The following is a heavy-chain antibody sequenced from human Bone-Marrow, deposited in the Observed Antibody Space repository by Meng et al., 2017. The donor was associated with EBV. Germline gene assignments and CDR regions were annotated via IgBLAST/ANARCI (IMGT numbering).Heavy chain of an antibody. V-gene: IGHV4-39*01. Sequence: QRQLVESRPGTWNPSETLSLTCTVSCYSISSFYHWGWIRQPPGRGLEWIGSVHYTGSTYYSPSLKSRVTVSVDTSRNQFSLRLTSVTAADTAVYYCARPFPSWQSPRLDPFGAWGQGTLVTVSS. CDR3: ARPFPSWQSPRLDPFGA. CDR2: VHYTGST. J-gene: IGHJ5*02. D-gene: IGHD6-19*01. CDR1: CYSISSFYH.